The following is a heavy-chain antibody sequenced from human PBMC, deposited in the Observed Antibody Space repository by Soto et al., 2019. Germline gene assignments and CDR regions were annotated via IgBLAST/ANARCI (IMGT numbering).Heavy chain of an antibody. CDR1: GGSFSGYY. J-gene: IGHJ4*02. V-gene: IGHV4-34*01. CDR2: INQSGST. Sequence: QVQLQQWGAGLLKPSETLSLTCAVYGGSFSGYYWSWIRQPPGKGLEWIGEINQSGSTNYNPSLKSRVTISVGTSKTQFSLKLSSVTAADTAVYYCARTYSSSWSPFDYWGQGTLVTVSS. CDR3: ARTYSSSWSPFDY. D-gene: IGHD6-13*01.